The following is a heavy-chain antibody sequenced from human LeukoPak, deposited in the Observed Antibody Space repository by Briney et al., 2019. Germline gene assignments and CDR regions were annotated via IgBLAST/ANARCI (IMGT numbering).Heavy chain of an antibody. V-gene: IGHV3-11*04. CDR3: ARDGGYCGGDCYEFDY. CDR1: GFTFSYYY. J-gene: IGHJ4*02. D-gene: IGHD2-21*02. CDR2: ISGDSKTI. Sequence: PGGSLRLSCAASGFTFSYYYMTWIRQAPGKGLEWMSYISGDSKTIYSADSVKGRFTISRDNTKNSLSLQINSLRVEDTAVYYCARDGGYCGGDCYEFDYWGQGTLVTVSS.